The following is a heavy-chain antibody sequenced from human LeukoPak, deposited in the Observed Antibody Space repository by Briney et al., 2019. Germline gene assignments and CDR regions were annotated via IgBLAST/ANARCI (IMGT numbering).Heavy chain of an antibody. CDR2: MNPNSGNT. CDR3: ARRGPPTQWLRFNYYYYGMEV. J-gene: IGHJ6*02. D-gene: IGHD5-12*01. CDR1: GYTFTSYD. Sequence: GASVKVSCKASGYTFTSYDINWVRQATGQGLEWMGWMNPNSGNTGYAQKFQGRVTMTRNTSISTAYMELSSLRSEDTAVYYCARRGPPTQWLRFNYYYYGMEVWGQGTTVTVSS. V-gene: IGHV1-8*01.